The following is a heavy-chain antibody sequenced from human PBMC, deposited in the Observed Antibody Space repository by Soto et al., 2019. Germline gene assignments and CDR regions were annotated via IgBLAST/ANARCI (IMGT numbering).Heavy chain of an antibody. V-gene: IGHV3-23*01. CDR2: IYGNGRST. Sequence: EVQLLESGGGLVQPAGSLRLSCAASGFTFSIYTMSWFRQAPGQGLEWVSSIYGNGRSTFYSASVKGRFTISRDNSGNTVYLQMSSLRAEDTAIYYCAKDFTPDSRWYIYYWGQGSLVTVSS. D-gene: IGHD2-15*01. CDR3: AKDFTPDSRWYIYY. CDR1: GFTFSIYT. J-gene: IGHJ4*02.